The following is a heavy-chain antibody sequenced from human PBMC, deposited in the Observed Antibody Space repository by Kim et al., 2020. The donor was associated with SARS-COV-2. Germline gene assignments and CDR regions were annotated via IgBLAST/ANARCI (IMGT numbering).Heavy chain of an antibody. CDR1: GYTFTSYG. J-gene: IGHJ6*02. CDR2: ISAYNGNT. V-gene: IGHV1-18*01. D-gene: IGHD3-10*01. Sequence: ASVKDSCKASGYTFTSYGISWVRQAPGQGLEWMGWISAYNGNTNYAQKPQGRVTMTTDTSTSTAHMELRSLISDDTAVYYCARESSPKLLWFGELSHVMDVCGQGTTVPVSS. CDR3: ARESSPKLLWFGELSHVMDV.